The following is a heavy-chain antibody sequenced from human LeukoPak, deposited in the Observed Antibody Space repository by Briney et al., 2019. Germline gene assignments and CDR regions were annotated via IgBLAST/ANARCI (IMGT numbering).Heavy chain of an antibody. CDR1: GFNFSGYS. V-gene: IGHV3-48*02. CDR3: ARDPYSSTWYYFDF. CDR2: ISGSSTMI. Sequence: GGSLRLSCTASGFNFSGYSMNWVRQAPGKGLEWVSYISGSSTMIYYTESAKGRFTVSRDNAKNSLNLQMNSLRDEDTAVYFCARDPYSSTWYYFDFWGQGTLVTVSS. D-gene: IGHD6-13*01. J-gene: IGHJ4*02.